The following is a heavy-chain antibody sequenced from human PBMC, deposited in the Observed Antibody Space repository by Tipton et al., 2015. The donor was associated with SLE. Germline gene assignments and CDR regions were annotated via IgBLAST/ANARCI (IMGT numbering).Heavy chain of an antibody. CDR3: ARETTRTRDGLDV. J-gene: IGHJ6*02. Sequence: QSGAEVKKPGASVRVSCRAFGHTLSNYDINWVRQAPGQGLEWMGWMNPSGNTAYAQRFEGRVTMTRDTSRSTAYMELSSLTSEDTAVYFCARETTRTRDGLDVWGQGTTVSVFS. CDR1: GHTLSNYD. D-gene: IGHD1-1*01. V-gene: IGHV1-8*02. CDR2: MNPSGNT.